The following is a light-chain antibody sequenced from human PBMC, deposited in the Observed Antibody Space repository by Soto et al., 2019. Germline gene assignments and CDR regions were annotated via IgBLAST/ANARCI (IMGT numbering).Light chain of an antibody. J-gene: IGKJ2*01. CDR2: DAS. Sequence: DIQMTQSPSTLSASVGDRVTITCRASQSISSWLAWYQQKPGKAPKLLIYDASILESGVPSRFSGSGSGTEFTLTISSLQPDDVVTYYCQQYNSYPSTFGQGTKLEIK. V-gene: IGKV1-5*01. CDR3: QQYNSYPST. CDR1: QSISSW.